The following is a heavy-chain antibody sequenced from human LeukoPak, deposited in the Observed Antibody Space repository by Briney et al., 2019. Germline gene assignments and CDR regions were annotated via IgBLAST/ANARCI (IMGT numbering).Heavy chain of an antibody. CDR1: GGSFSGYY. D-gene: IGHD3-3*01. Sequence: SETLSLTCAVYGGSFSGYYWSWIRQPPGKGLEWIGEINHSGSTNYNPSLKSRVTISVDTSKNQFSLKLSSVTAADTAVYYCAVRFLEWLSFDYRGQGTLVTVSS. J-gene: IGHJ4*02. CDR2: INHSGST. V-gene: IGHV4-34*01. CDR3: AVRFLEWLSFDY.